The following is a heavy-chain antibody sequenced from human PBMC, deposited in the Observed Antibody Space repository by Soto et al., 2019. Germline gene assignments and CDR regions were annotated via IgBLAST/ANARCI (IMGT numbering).Heavy chain of an antibody. CDR2: IYYSGGT. CDR3: ARKDSGYADYMDV. J-gene: IGHJ6*03. CDR1: GGSISRGGYY. V-gene: IGHV4-31*03. D-gene: IGHD5-12*01. Sequence: QVQLQESGPGLVKPSLTLSLTCTVSGGSISRGGYYGSWIRQHPGKGLEWIGYIYYSGGTYYNPSLKSRVTISVDTSENQFSLRLSSVTAADTAVYYCARKDSGYADYMDVWGNGTTFTVFS.